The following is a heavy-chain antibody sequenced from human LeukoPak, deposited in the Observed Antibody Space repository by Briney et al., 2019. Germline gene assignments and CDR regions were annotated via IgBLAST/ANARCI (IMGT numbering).Heavy chain of an antibody. V-gene: IGHV4-34*01. CDR3: ARRLNYGRNYKIDV. CDR2: IYDSGRI. D-gene: IGHD1-7*01. CDR1: GGSFSNYY. J-gene: IGHJ6*03. Sequence: SETLSLTCAVYGGSFSNYYWSWIPQPPGKGLEWIGEIYDSGRINFNPSLMCRVTVSVGTSQNQLSLRLTPVTATDTAVYYGARRLNYGRNYKIDVWGNGATVSVSS.